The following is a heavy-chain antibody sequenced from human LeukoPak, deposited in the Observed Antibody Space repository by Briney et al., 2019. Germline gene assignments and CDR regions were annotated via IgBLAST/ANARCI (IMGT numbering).Heavy chain of an antibody. Sequence: ASVTLSFKASGSTFTGYFTHWVRQAPGQRLEWMGWINSRSGGTNSAQKFQGRVTMTRDTSITTAYMELNSLRSDDTAVYYCARDRSYFYASGALYGMDVWGPGTTVIVSS. J-gene: IGHJ6*02. CDR3: ARDRSYFYASGALYGMDV. D-gene: IGHD3-10*01. V-gene: IGHV1-2*02. CDR1: GSTFTGYF. CDR2: INSRSGGT.